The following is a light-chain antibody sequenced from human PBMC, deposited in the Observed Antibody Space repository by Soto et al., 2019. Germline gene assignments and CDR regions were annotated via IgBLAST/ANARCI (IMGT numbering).Light chain of an antibody. V-gene: IGLV3-1*01. CDR2: QDS. Sequence: SYELTQPPSVSVSPGQTASITCSGDKLGDKYACWYQQKPGQSPVLVIYQDSKRPSGIPERFPGSNSGNTATLTISGTQAMDEADYYCQAWDSISYVFGTGTKVTVL. CDR3: QAWDSISYV. J-gene: IGLJ1*01. CDR1: KLGDKY.